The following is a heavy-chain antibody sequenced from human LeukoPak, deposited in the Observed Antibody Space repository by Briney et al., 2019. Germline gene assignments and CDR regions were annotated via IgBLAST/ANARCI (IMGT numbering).Heavy chain of an antibody. Sequence: SGTLSLTCAVYGGSFSGYYWSWIRQPPGKGLEWIGVINHSGSTNYNPSLKSRVTISVDTSKNQFSLKLSSVTAADTAVYYCASSYYYDSSGYSIDYWGQGTLVTVSS. CDR1: GGSFSGYY. CDR2: INHSGST. D-gene: IGHD3-22*01. CDR3: ASSYYYDSSGYSIDY. J-gene: IGHJ4*02. V-gene: IGHV4-34*01.